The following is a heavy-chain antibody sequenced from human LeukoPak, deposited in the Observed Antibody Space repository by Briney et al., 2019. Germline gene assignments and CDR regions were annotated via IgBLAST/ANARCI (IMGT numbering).Heavy chain of an antibody. CDR2: IYTSGST. Sequence: SQTLSLTCTVSGGSINFASYSWTWIRQPAGKGLEWIGRIYTSGSTNYNPSLKSRVTISIDTSKHQFSLELSSVTAADTAVYYCARGWSAGGAFDIWGQGTMVTVSS. CDR1: GGSINFASYS. V-gene: IGHV4-61*02. D-gene: IGHD6-19*01. CDR3: ARGWSAGGAFDI. J-gene: IGHJ3*02.